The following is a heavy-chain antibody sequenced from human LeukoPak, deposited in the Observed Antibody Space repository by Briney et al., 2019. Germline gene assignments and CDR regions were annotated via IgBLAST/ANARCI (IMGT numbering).Heavy chain of an antibody. Sequence: SETLSLTCTVSGGSITTYFWSWLRQPPGKGLECIGYIYYTGNTNYSPSLRNRVTISVDTSKNQFSLKLNSVTAADTALYFCAGARGGAYEFAFDSWGQGTLVTVSS. D-gene: IGHD5-12*01. CDR3: AGARGGAYEFAFDS. J-gene: IGHJ4*02. CDR2: IYYTGNT. V-gene: IGHV4-59*01. CDR1: GGSITTYF.